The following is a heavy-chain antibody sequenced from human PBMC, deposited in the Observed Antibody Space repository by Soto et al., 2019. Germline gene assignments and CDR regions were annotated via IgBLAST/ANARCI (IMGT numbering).Heavy chain of an antibody. V-gene: IGHV3-33*01. J-gene: IGHJ3*02. CDR2: IWYDGSNK. CDR3: AREGRAAANDAFDI. CDR1: GFTFSSYG. D-gene: IGHD6-13*01. Sequence: ESGGGVVQPGRSLRLSCAASGFTFSSYGMHWVRQAPGKGLEWVAVIWYDGSNKYYADSVKGRFTISRDNSKNTLYLQMNSLRAEDTAVYYCAREGRAAANDAFDIWGQGTMVTVSS.